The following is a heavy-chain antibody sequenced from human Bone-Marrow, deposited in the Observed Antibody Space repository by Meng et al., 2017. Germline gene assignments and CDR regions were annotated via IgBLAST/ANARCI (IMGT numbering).Heavy chain of an antibody. Sequence: SETLSLTCTVSGGSISSSSYYWGWIRQPPGKGLEWIGSIYYSGSTYYNPSLKSRVTMSVDTSKNQFSLKLSSVTAADTAVYYCARSMDFNDGAAAQIGAFDIWGQGTMVTVSS. D-gene: IGHD6-13*01. J-gene: IGHJ3*02. CDR1: GGSISSSSYY. V-gene: IGHV4-39*07. CDR3: ARSMDFNDGAAAQIGAFDI. CDR2: IYYSGST.